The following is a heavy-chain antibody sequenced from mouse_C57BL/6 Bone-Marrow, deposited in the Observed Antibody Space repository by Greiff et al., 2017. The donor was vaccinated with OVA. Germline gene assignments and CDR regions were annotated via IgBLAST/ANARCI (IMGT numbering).Heavy chain of an antibody. CDR2: IRSKSSNYAT. J-gene: IGHJ2*01. CDR1: GFTFNTYA. CDR3: VREDYGSQVHYFDY. D-gene: IGHD1-1*01. Sequence: EVHLVESGGGLVQPKGSLKLSCAASGFTFNTYAMHWVRQAPGKGLEWVARIRSKSSNYATYYADSVKDRFTISRDDSQSMLYLQMNNLKTEDTAMYYCVREDYGSQVHYFDYWGQGTTLTVSS. V-gene: IGHV10-3*01.